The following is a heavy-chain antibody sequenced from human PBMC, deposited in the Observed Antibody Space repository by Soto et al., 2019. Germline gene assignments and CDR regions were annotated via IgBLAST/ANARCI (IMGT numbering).Heavy chain of an antibody. CDR3: ARWSSAPDMDV. CDR2: ISAYNGKA. Sequence: ASVKVSCKASGYTFTSYGISWVRQAPGQGLEWMGRISAYNGKANYAQKFQGRVTMTADTSTSTAYMELSSLRSEDTAVYYCARWSSAPDMDVWGKGTTVTVSS. CDR1: GYTFTSYG. D-gene: IGHD2-15*01. V-gene: IGHV1-18*01. J-gene: IGHJ6*03.